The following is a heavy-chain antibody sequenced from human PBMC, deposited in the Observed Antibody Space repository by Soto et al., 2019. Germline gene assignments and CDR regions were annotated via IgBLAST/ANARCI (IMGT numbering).Heavy chain of an antibody. Sequence: SETLSLTCTVSGGSVSSGSYYWSWIRQPPGKRLEWIGYIYYSGSTNYNPSLKSRVTISVDTSKNQFSLKLSSVTAADTAVYFCARDSGAHYYGSGSYFWFDPWGQGTLVTVSS. CDR3: ARDSGAHYYGSGSYFWFDP. CDR1: GGSVSSGSYY. J-gene: IGHJ5*02. CDR2: IYYSGST. V-gene: IGHV4-61*01. D-gene: IGHD3-10*01.